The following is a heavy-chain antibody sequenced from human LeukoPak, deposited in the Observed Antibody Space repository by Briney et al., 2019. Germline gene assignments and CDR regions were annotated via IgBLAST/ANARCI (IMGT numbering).Heavy chain of an antibody. D-gene: IGHD2-15*01. Sequence: GGSLRLSCAASGFSFSTSAMHWVRQAPGKGLEWVAVVSYDGSNKYYADSVKGRFTISRDNSKNTLYLQMNSLRAEDTAVYYCARDFGRCSGGSCSGRNWFDPWGQGTLVTVSS. J-gene: IGHJ5*02. V-gene: IGHV3-30*04. CDR3: ARDFGRCSGGSCSGRNWFDP. CDR2: VSYDGSNK. CDR1: GFSFSTSA.